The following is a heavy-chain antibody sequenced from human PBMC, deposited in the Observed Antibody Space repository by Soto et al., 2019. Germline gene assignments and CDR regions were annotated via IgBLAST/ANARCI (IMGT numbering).Heavy chain of an antibody. V-gene: IGHV3-48*02. D-gene: IGHD4-17*01. J-gene: IGHJ4*02. CDR1: GFTFSSYS. CDR2: ISSSRTI. CDR3: ARAHGDYLNSDY. Sequence: EVQLVESGGGLVQPGGSLRLSCAASGFTFSSYSMNWVRQAPGKGLEWVSYISSSRTIYYADSVKGRFTISRDNAKNSLYLQMNSLRDEDTAVYYCARAHGDYLNSDYWGQRTLVTVSS.